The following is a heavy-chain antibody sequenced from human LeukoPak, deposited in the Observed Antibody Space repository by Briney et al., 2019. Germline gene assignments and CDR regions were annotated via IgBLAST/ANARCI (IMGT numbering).Heavy chain of an antibody. CDR3: ARRWVSGSNFDS. V-gene: IGHV3-7*01. CDR2: IRQDGSEK. Sequence: GGSLRLSCAASGFTFSTYWMSWVRQAPGKGLEWVANIRQDGSEKYYVASVKGRFTISRDNAKNSLYLQMNSLRVEDTAVYYCARRWVSGSNFDSWGQGTLVTVSS. D-gene: IGHD1-14*01. J-gene: IGHJ4*02. CDR1: GFTFSTYW.